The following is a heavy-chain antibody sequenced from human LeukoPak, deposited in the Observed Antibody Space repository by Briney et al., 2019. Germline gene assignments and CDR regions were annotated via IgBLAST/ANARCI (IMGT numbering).Heavy chain of an antibody. CDR1: GFSFITYG. CDR2: MSNDGSDK. V-gene: IGHV3-30*02. D-gene: IGHD1-26*01. Sequence: HPGGSLRLSCAEFGFSFITYGMHWVRQAPGKGLEWVAFMSNDGSDKLYRDSVKGRFTISRDNSKNTLYLQMTRLRDDDTAVYFCAKGLSGSYYYYMGVWGKGATVTVSS. CDR3: AKGLSGSYYYYMGV. J-gene: IGHJ6*03.